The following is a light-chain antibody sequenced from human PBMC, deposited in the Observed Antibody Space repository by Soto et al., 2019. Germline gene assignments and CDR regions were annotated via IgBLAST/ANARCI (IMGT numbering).Light chain of an antibody. Sequence: EVVLTQSPGTLSLSPGEGATLSCRASQSVVANYLAWYHQKPGQAPRLLIHSASIRATGIPDRFSGSGSGTDFTLTISRLEPEDFAVYYCLHYAASQWTFGQGTKVEIK. CDR2: SAS. CDR1: QSVVANY. J-gene: IGKJ1*01. CDR3: LHYAASQWT. V-gene: IGKV3-20*01.